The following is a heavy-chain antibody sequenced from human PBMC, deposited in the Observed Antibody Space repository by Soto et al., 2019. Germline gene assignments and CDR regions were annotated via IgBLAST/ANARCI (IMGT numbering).Heavy chain of an antibody. Sequence: QVQLVQSGAEVKKPGASVKVSCKASGYTFTSYGISWVRQAPGQGLEWMGWISAYNGTTNYAQKLQGRGTMTTDTSTSTVYMELRSLRSADTAVYYCARASGSSYGFHPWCQGTLVTVSS. CDR2: ISAYNGTT. J-gene: IGHJ5*02. D-gene: IGHD1-26*01. V-gene: IGHV1-18*01. CDR3: ARASGSSYGFHP. CDR1: GYTFTSYG.